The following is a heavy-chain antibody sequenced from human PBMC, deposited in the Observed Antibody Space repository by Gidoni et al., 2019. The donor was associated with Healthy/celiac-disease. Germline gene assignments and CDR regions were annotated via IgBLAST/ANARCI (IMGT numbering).Heavy chain of an antibody. D-gene: IGHD6-13*01. Sequence: QVQLVESGGGVVQPGRSLRLSCAASGFTFSSYALHWVRQAPGKGLEWVAVIAYDGSNKYYADSVKGRFTISRDNSKNTLYLQMNSLRAEDTAGYYCARETLAAAAEFDPWGQGTLVTVSS. CDR3: ARETLAAAAEFDP. V-gene: IGHV3-30-3*01. J-gene: IGHJ5*02. CDR1: GFTFSSYA. CDR2: IAYDGSNK.